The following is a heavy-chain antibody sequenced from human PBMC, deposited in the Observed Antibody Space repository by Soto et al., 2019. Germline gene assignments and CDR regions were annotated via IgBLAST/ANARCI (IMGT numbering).Heavy chain of an antibody. V-gene: IGHV4-34*01. D-gene: IGHD2-21*01. Sequence: PSETLSLTCVISGGSLSDHFSSWIRQPPGMALEWIGEINHLGSINYNPSLKSRVTMSVDTSKNQFSLTLNSVTAADTATYYCARGGISHWAYFYYMDVWDRGTTVT. CDR1: GGSLSDHF. CDR3: ARGGISHWAYFYYMDV. CDR2: INHLGSI. J-gene: IGHJ6*03.